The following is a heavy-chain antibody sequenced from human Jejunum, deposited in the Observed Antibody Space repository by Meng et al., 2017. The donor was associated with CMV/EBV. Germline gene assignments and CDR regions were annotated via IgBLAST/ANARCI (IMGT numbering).Heavy chain of an antibody. V-gene: IGHV4-31*02. D-gene: IGHD3-3*01. CDR1: GATLNAGGQF. CDR2: IYYFRGGT. CDR3: ARLFWSGDIYFDF. Sequence: GATLNAGGQFWSWLRQYPGKGLEWIGNIYYFRGGTTYNPSFKSRVSISIDTSKTQFSLKLTSVTAADTAVYYCARLFWSGDIYFDFWGQGTLVTVSS. J-gene: IGHJ4*02.